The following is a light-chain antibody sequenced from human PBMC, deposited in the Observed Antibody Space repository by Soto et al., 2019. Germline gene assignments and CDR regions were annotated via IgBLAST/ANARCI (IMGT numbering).Light chain of an antibody. CDR2: GAS. CDR1: QSVSSSY. Sequence: EIVLTQSPGTLSLSPGERATLSCRASQSVSSSYLAWYQQKPGQAPRLLIYGASSRATGIPDRFSGSGSGTDFTLTIRRRGPEDFAVYYCQQYGSSPGGTFGQGTKGEIK. V-gene: IGKV3-20*01. J-gene: IGKJ1*01. CDR3: QQYGSSPGGT.